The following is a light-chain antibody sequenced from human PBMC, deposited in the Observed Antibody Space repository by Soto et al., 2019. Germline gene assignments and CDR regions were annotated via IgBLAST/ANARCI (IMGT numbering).Light chain of an antibody. CDR3: QQYGNSPLT. Sequence: EIVLTQSPGTLSLSPGERATLSCRASQSVSSTYLAWYQQKPGQAPKLLIYDASSRAAGIADRFSGSGSGTDFTLTISRLEPEDFAVFYCQQYGNSPLTFGGGTKVDNK. V-gene: IGKV3-20*01. CDR1: QSVSSTY. J-gene: IGKJ4*01. CDR2: DAS.